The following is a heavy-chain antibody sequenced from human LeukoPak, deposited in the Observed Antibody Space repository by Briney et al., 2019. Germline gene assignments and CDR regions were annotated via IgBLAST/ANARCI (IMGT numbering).Heavy chain of an antibody. CDR3: ASPYCSGGTCYAHDAFDI. CDR1: GYTFTSYG. J-gene: IGHJ3*02. CDR2: ISVYNGNT. D-gene: IGHD2-15*01. Sequence: ASVKVSCKASGYTFTSYGTSWVRQAPGQGLEWMGWISVYNGNTNYAQKLQGRVTMTTDTSTSTAYMELRSLRSDDTAVYYCASPYCSGGTCYAHDAFDIWGQGTMVTVSS. V-gene: IGHV1-18*01.